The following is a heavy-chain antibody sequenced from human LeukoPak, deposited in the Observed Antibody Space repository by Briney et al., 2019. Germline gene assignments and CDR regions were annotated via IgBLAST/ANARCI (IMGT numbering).Heavy chain of an antibody. V-gene: IGHV4-34*01. D-gene: IGHD2-21*02. CDR1: GGSFSGYY. CDR2: INHSGST. Sequence: SETLSLTCAVYGGSFSGYYWSWIRQPPGKGLEWIGEINHSGSTYYNPSLKSRVTISVDRSKNQFSLKLSSVTAADTAVYYCARGVTPPYDWFDPWGQGTLVTVSS. J-gene: IGHJ5*02. CDR3: ARGVTPPYDWFDP.